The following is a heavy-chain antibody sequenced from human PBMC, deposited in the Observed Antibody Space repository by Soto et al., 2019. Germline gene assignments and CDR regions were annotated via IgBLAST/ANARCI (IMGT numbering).Heavy chain of an antibody. CDR3: ARAEFRFHARGAFDI. CDR1: GYTFTSYY. Sequence: ASVKVSCKASGYTFTSYYMHWVRQAPGQGLEWMGIINPSGGSTSYAQKFQGRVTMTRDTSTSTVYRELSSLRSEDTAVYYCARAEFRFHARGAFDIWGQGTMVTVSS. V-gene: IGHV1-46*01. CDR2: INPSGGST. J-gene: IGHJ3*02.